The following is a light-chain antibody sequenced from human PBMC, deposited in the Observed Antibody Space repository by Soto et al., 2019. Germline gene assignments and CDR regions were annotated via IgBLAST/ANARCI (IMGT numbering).Light chain of an antibody. Sequence: EIVLTQSPGTLSLSPGERATLSCRASQSVSSNYLAWYQQKPGQAPRLLIHGAFIRATGIPDRFSGSGSGTDFTLTISRPEPEDFAVYYCQQYGSSPGTFGQGTRLEIK. J-gene: IGKJ5*01. CDR3: QQYGSSPGT. CDR1: QSVSSNY. V-gene: IGKV3-20*01. CDR2: GAF.